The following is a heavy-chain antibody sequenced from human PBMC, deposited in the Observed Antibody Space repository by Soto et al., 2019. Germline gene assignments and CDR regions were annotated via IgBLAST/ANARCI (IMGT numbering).Heavy chain of an antibody. D-gene: IGHD3-10*01. CDR3: ARHNYGSGSTYFDY. V-gene: IGHV4-59*08. J-gene: IGHJ4*02. Sequence: PSETLSLTCTVSGGSLSRYHWSWVRRPPGKGLEWIGYIYYSGSTNYNPSLKSRVTISVDTSKNQFSLKLNSMTAADTAVYYCARHNYGSGSTYFDYWGQGTLVTVSS. CDR1: GGSLSRYH. CDR2: IYYSGST.